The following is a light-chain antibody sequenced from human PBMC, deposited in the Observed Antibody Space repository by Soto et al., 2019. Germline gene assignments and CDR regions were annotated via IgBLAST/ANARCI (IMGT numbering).Light chain of an antibody. J-gene: IGLJ1*01. CDR3: SSYTGSRTYV. CDR1: SSDVGGYNY. Sequence: QSALTQPASVSGSPGQSITISCTGPSSDVGGYNYVSWFQQHPGKAPKLMIYEVSNRPSGVSNRFSGSKSGNTASLTISGLQAEDEADYYCSSYTGSRTYVFGTGTKVTVL. V-gene: IGLV2-14*01. CDR2: EVS.